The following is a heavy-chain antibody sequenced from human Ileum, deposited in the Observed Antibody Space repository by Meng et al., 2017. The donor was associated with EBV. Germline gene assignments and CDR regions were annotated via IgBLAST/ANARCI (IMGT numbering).Heavy chain of an antibody. D-gene: IGHD1-26*01. CDR3: ARVEVGITSGDY. J-gene: IGHJ4*02. CDR2: ISAYNGNT. V-gene: IGHV1-18*01. CDR1: GYTFTNYG. Sequence: VNKPGAYVKTSVKVSGYTFTNYGIPWVRQAPGQGLEWMGWISAYNGNTNYSQTLQGKVTMTTDTSTSTAYMELGSLRSDDTAVYYCARVEVGITSGDYWGQGTLVTVSS.